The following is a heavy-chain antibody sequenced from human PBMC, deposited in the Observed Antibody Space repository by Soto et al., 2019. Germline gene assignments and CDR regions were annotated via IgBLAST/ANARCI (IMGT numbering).Heavy chain of an antibody. J-gene: IGHJ5*02. CDR3: VTTRGIAVGGSFDH. V-gene: IGHV4-39*01. CDR1: GGSISSSSSY. CDR2: IYSGST. Sequence: SETLSLTCTVSGGSISSSSSYWGWVRQPPGKGLEWMATIYSGSTYQNPSLKSRVTISVDTSKNQFSLKLSSVAAPDTAIYYCVTTRGIAVGGSFDHWGQGTLVTISS. D-gene: IGHD6-13*01.